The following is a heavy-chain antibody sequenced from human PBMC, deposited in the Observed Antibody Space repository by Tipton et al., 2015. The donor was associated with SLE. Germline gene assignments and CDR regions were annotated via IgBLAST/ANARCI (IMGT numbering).Heavy chain of an antibody. D-gene: IGHD6-19*01. Sequence: LRLSCTVYGGSFNGYYWTWIRQPPGKGLEWIGEINHSGSTNYNPSLKSRVTISVDTSKNQFSLQLNSVTPEDTAVYYCARAPYIAVAVLYYYYGMDVWGQGTTVTVSS. J-gene: IGHJ6*02. CDR3: ARAPYIAVAVLYYYYGMDV. CDR1: GGSFNGYY. CDR2: INHSGST. V-gene: IGHV4-34*01.